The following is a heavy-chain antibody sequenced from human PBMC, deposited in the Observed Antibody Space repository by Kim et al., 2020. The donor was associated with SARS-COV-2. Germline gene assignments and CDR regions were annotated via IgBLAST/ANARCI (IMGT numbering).Heavy chain of an antibody. D-gene: IGHD1-26*01. V-gene: IGHV4-4*07. CDR1: GGSISSYY. Sequence: SETLSLTCTVSGGSISSYYWSWIRQPAGKGLEWIGRIYTSGSTNYNPSLKSRVTMSVDTSKNQFSLKLSSVTAADTAVYYCARVKAVGADDRPYYYYYYGMDVWGQGTTVTVSS. J-gene: IGHJ6*02. CDR3: ARVKAVGADDRPYYYYYYGMDV. CDR2: IYTSGST.